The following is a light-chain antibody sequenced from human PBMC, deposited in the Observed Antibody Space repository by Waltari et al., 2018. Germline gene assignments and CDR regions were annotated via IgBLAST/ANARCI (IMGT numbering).Light chain of an antibody. CDR3: QQYYTTPPYS. J-gene: IGKJ2*03. Sequence: DIVMTQSPDSLAVSLGERATINCKSSQSVLYSSNNKNHLAWYQQKPGQPPKLLIYWASTRESGVPDRFSGSGSGTDFTLTISSLQAEDVAVYYCQQYYTTPPYSFGRGTKLEIK. V-gene: IGKV4-1*01. CDR2: WAS. CDR1: QSVLYSSNNKNH.